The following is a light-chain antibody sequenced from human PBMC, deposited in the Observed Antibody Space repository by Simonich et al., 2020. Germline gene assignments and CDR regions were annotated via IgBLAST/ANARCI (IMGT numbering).Light chain of an antibody. Sequence: QSALTQPASVSGSPGQSITISCTGTSSDVGGYNYVSWYQQHPGKAPKLMIYDVRNRTSGVANRFSVSKSGNTASLTISGLQAEDEADYYCSSYTSSSSVVFGGGTKLTVL. CDR2: DVR. CDR3: SSYTSSSSVV. CDR1: SSDVGGYNY. V-gene: IGLV2-14*03. J-gene: IGLJ2*01.